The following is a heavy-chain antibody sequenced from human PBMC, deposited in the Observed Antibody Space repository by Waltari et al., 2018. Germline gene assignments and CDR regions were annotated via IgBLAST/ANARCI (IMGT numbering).Heavy chain of an antibody. CDR2: DKRKRGGGKA. D-gene: IGHD3-16*01. CDR3: SKDIPYTSGGAMKY. Sequence: EVQLVASGGGFVKPGGSLRLSCAASGLTFSEAWMTWVRQAPGKGRGWGGRDKRKRGGGKAAYSGAGKGRFSISRDGSRRTLYLEMTSLKAEDTAVYYCSKDIPYTSGGAMKYWGQGTLVTVSS. CDR1: GLTFSEAW. V-gene: IGHV3-15*01. J-gene: IGHJ4*02.